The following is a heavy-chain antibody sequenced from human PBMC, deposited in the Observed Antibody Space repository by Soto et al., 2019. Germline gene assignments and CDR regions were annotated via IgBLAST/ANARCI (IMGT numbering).Heavy chain of an antibody. V-gene: IGHV1-18*01. Sequence: QVRLVQSGAEVKKPGASVKVSCKASGYTFTSYGISWVRQAPGQGLEWMGWISTYNGNTNYAQKLQGRVTMTTDTSTSTAYMELRSLRSDDTAVYYCARDQYYDFWSAQIGYYYYGMDVWGQGTTVTVSS. J-gene: IGHJ6*02. D-gene: IGHD3-3*01. CDR2: ISTYNGNT. CDR3: ARDQYYDFWSAQIGYYYYGMDV. CDR1: GYTFTSYG.